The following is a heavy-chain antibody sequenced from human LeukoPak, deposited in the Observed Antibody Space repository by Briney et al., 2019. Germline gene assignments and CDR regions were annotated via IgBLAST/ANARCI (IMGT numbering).Heavy chain of an antibody. V-gene: IGHV3-21*01. J-gene: IGHJ6*02. CDR3: ARDHYGSGIDYYGMDV. Sequence: GGSLRLSCAASGFTFSSYSMNWVRQAPGKGLEWVSSISSSSSYIYYADSVKGRFTISRDNAKNSLYLQMNSLRAEDTAVYYCARDHYGSGIDYYGMDVWGQGTMVTVSS. CDR1: GFTFSSYS. CDR2: ISSSSSYI. D-gene: IGHD3-10*01.